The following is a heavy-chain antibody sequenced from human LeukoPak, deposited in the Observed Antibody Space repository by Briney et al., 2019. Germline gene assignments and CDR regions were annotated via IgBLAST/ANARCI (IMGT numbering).Heavy chain of an antibody. V-gene: IGHV3-7*01. CDR2: IKQDGSEK. CDR3: ARLWQIDY. CDR1: GFTFSSNW. Sequence: GGSLRLSCAASGFTFSSNWMTWVRQAPGKGLEWVANIKQDGSEKYHVDSVKGRFTISRDNAKNSVYLQMNSLRVEDTAVYYCARLWQIDYWGQGTLVTVSS. J-gene: IGHJ4*02. D-gene: IGHD2-21*01.